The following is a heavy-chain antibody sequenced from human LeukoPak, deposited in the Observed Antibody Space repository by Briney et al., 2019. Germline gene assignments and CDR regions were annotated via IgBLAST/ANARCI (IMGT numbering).Heavy chain of an antibody. J-gene: IGHJ4*02. V-gene: IGHV4-4*07. CDR2: IYTSGST. Sequence: SETLSLTCTVSGGSINSYYWSWIRQPAGKGLEWIGRIYTSGSTNYNPSLKSRVSMSVDTSKNQFSLRLSSVTAADTAVYYCARHSNYYESGGPLDYWGQGTLVTVSS. D-gene: IGHD3-22*01. CDR1: GGSINSYY. CDR3: ARHSNYYESGGPLDY.